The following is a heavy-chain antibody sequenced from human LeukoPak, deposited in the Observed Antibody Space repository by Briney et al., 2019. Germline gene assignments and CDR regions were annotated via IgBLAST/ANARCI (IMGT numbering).Heavy chain of an antibody. CDR1: GNTLTEFS. CDR3: ATAGDAIDSVMIWDF. V-gene: IGHV1-24*01. Sequence: ASVKVSCKLSGNTLTEFSMHWVRHAPGKGLEWMAGFDPEDGKTIYAQKFQGRVAMTEDTSTDTAYMELSSLRSEDTAVYYCATAGDAIDSVMIWDFWGQGTLVTVSS. CDR2: FDPEDGKT. D-gene: IGHD3/OR15-3a*01. J-gene: IGHJ4*02.